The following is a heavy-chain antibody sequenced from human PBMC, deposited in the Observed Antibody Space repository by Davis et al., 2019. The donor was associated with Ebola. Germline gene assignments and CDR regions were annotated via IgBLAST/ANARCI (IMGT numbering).Heavy chain of an antibody. CDR2: ISSSGSII. D-gene: IGHD4-17*01. Sequence: GESLKISCAASGFTFSSYSMNWVRQAPGKGLEWVSFISSSGSIIKYADSVKGRFTISRDNAKNSLYLQMNSLRDEDTAVYFCARDAHGDSVFYYSGMDDWGQGTTVTVSS. J-gene: IGHJ6*02. V-gene: IGHV3-48*02. CDR3: ARDAHGDSVFYYSGMDD. CDR1: GFTFSSYS.